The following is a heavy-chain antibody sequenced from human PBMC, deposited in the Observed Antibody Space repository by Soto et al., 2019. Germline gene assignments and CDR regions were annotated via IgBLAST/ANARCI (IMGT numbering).Heavy chain of an antibody. D-gene: IGHD5-18*01. CDR3: ARHGYEVPYWYFDL. Sequence: QVQLQESGPGLVKPSETLSLTCTVSGGSISSYYWSWIRQPPGKGLEWIGYIYYSGSTNYNPSLKSRVTISVDTSKNQFSLKLSSVTAADTAVYDCARHGYEVPYWYFDLWGRGTLVTVSS. CDR2: IYYSGST. J-gene: IGHJ2*01. CDR1: GGSISSYY. V-gene: IGHV4-59*08.